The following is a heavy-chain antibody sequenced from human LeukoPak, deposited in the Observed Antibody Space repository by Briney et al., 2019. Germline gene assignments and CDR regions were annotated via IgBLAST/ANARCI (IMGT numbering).Heavy chain of an antibody. V-gene: IGHV1-69*06. CDR3: ARGEWFHPQGPDY. CDR2: IIPIFGTA. D-gene: IGHD3-3*01. J-gene: IGHJ4*02. CDR1: GGTFSNYA. Sequence: GASVKVSCKASGGTFSNYAISWVRQAPGQGLEWMGGIIPIFGTANYAQKFRGRVTITADKSTRTAYMELSSLRSDDTAVYYCARGEWFHPQGPDYWGQGTLLTVSS.